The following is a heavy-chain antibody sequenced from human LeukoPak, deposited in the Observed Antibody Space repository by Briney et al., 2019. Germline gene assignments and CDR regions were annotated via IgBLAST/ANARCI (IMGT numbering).Heavy chain of an antibody. CDR1: GFTFSRYS. V-gene: IGHV3-48*04. Sequence: GGSLRLSCAASGFTFSRYSMTWVRQAPGKGLEWVSYISSSGSTIYYADSVKGRFTISRDNAKNSLYLQMNSLRAEDTAVYYCAELGITMIGGVWGKGTTVTISS. CDR2: ISSSGSTI. J-gene: IGHJ6*04. CDR3: AELGITMIGGV. D-gene: IGHD3-10*02.